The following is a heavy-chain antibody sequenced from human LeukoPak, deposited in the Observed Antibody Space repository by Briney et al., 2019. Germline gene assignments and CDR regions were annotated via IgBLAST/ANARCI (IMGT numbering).Heavy chain of an antibody. V-gene: IGHV3-23*01. CDR1: GFTFSSYA. D-gene: IGHD3-10*01. CDR2: ISDSGGST. J-gene: IGHJ6*02. CDR3: AKSPTVRGVDYRPMDV. Sequence: GGSLRLSCAASGFTFSSYAMSWVRQAPGKGLEWVSGISDSGGSTYYADSVKGRFTISRDNSKNTLYLQMNSLRAEDTAVYYGAKSPTVRGVDYRPMDVWGQGTTVTVSS.